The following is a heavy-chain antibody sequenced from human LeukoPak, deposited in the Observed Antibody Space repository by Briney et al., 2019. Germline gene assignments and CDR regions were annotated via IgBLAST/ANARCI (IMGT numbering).Heavy chain of an antibody. D-gene: IGHD3-22*01. J-gene: IGHJ4*02. V-gene: IGHV3-21*01. Sequence: GGSLRLSCAASGFTFSSYTMNWVRQAPGKGLEWVSSISSSSTYIYYADSVKGRFTISRDNAKNSLYLQMNSLRAEDTAVYYCARVGRYGYDSSGYYYFDYWGQGTLVTVSS. CDR3: ARVGRYGYDSSGYYYFDY. CDR1: GFTFSSYT. CDR2: ISSSSTYI.